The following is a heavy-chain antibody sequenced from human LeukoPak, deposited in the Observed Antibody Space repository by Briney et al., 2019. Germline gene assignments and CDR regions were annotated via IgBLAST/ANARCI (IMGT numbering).Heavy chain of an antibody. Sequence: SETLSLTCAVYGGSFSGYYWSWIRQPPGKGLEWIGEINHSGSTNYNPSLKSRVTISVDTSKNQFSLKLSSVTAADTAVYYCARGRGILTGYYNPKPYYFDYWDQGTLVTVSS. V-gene: IGHV4-34*01. D-gene: IGHD3-9*01. CDR2: INHSGST. CDR3: ARGRGILTGYYNPKPYYFDY. CDR1: GGSFSGYY. J-gene: IGHJ4*02.